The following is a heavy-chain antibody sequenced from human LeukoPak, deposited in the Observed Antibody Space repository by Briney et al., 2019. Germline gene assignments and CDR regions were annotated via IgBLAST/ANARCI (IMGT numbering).Heavy chain of an antibody. CDR1: GYTFTRYG. J-gene: IGHJ6*03. D-gene: IGHD1-26*01. CDR2: INPNSGGT. CDR3: ARGPGAGWELPNSYYYCNIDV. Sequence: GASVKVSCKASGYTFTRYGISWVRQAPGQGLEWMEWINPNSGGTNYAQLFQGRVTMTRDTCISTAYMELSRLRPDDTAVYYCARGPGAGWELPNSYYYCNIDVWGKGTTVTISS. V-gene: IGHV1-2*02.